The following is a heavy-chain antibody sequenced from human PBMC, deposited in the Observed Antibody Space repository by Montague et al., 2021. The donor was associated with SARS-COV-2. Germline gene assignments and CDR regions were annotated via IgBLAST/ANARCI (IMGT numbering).Heavy chain of an antibody. CDR2: IYYSGST. CDR3: ARSGWEQLVRARYYYYGMDV. J-gene: IGHJ6*02. CDR1: GGSISSYY. D-gene: IGHD6-6*01. Sequence: SETLSLTCTVSGGSISSYYWSWIRQPPGKGLGWIGYIYYSGSTNYNLSLKSRVTISVDTSKNQFSLKLSSVTAADAAVYYCARSGWEQLVRARYYYYGMDVWGQGTTVTVSS. V-gene: IGHV4-59*08.